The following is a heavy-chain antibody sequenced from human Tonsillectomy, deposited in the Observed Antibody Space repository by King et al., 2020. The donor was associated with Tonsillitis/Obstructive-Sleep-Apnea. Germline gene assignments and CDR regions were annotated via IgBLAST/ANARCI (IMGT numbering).Heavy chain of an antibody. CDR3: ARGTLIPAGIEF. J-gene: IGHJ4*02. V-gene: IGHV3-74*01. CDR1: WFTFSNYW. CDR2: ITIDGDDT. D-gene: IGHD2-2*01. Sequence: VQLVESGGGLVQPGGSLRLSCAVSWFTFSNYWMHWVRQAPGMGLVWVSNITIDGDDTTYADSVKGRFTNSRDNAKNTLYLQMNSLRAEDTAVYYCARGTLIPAGIEFWGQGTLVNVSS.